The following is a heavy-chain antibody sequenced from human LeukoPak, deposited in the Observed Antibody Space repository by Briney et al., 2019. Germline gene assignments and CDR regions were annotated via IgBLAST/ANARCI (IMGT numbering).Heavy chain of an antibody. CDR3: ARGGVGCSSTSCYTLIGIRYYYYYMDV. CDR2: IRYDESDK. Sequence: GGSLRLSCAASGFTFRNYGMHWVRQAPGKGLEWLAFIRYDESDKYYPDSVRGRFTISRDNAKNSLYLQMNSLRAEDTAVYYCARGGVGCSSTSCYTLIGIRYYYYYMDVWGKGTTVTVSS. D-gene: IGHD2-2*02. CDR1: GFTFRNYG. J-gene: IGHJ6*03. V-gene: IGHV3-30*02.